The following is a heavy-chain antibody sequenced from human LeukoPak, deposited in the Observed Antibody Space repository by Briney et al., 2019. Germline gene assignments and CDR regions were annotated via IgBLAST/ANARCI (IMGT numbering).Heavy chain of an antibody. Sequence: SETLSLTCTVSGGSISSSTYYWGWIRQPPGTGLEWIGNIFYSGSTFYNPSLKSRVTISVDRSKNQFSLKLSSVTAADTAVYYCARHRRNYYGSGSYYYYFDYWGQGTLVTVSS. D-gene: IGHD3-10*01. CDR2: IFYSGST. CDR1: GGSISSSTYY. J-gene: IGHJ4*02. V-gene: IGHV4-39*01. CDR3: ARHRRNYYGSGSYYYYFDY.